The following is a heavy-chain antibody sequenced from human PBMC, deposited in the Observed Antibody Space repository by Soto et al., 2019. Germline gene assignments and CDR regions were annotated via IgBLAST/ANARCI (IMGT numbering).Heavy chain of an antibody. D-gene: IGHD3-10*01. CDR3: ARDGGFGGSMDV. J-gene: IGHJ6*02. Sequence: GSLRLSCAASGFTFSNYNMDWVRQAPGKGLEWVSYIKSGSNIIYYADSVKGRFTISRDNAKSSLYLQMNSLRDEDTAVYYCARDGGFGGSMDVWGQGTTVTVSS. V-gene: IGHV3-48*02. CDR2: IKSGSNII. CDR1: GFTFSNYN.